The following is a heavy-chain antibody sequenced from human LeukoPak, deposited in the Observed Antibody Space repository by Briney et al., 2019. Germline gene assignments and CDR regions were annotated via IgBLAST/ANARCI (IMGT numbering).Heavy chain of an antibody. CDR1: GFTFSSYA. V-gene: IGHV3-23*01. CDR3: AKVVDDSSSWYRRMGRWFDP. CDR2: ISGSGGST. J-gene: IGHJ5*02. Sequence: PGGSLRLSCAASGFTFSSYAMSWVRQAPGKGLEWVSAISGSGGSTYYADSVKGRFTISRDNSKNTLYLQMNSLRAEDTAVYYCAKVVDDSSSWYRRMGRWFDPWGQGTLVTVSS. D-gene: IGHD6-13*01.